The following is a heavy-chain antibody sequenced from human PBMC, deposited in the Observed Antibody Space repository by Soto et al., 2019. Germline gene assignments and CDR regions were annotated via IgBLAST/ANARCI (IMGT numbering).Heavy chain of an antibody. CDR1: GVSVNSGDYY. D-gene: IGHD1-26*01. CDR2: FYYSGIT. CDR3: ATVTVAVPGTTHYLDY. Sequence: PSETLSLTCTVSGVSVNSGDYYWSWIRQPPGKGLEWIGYFYYSGITNYNPSLKSRVTISADTSKNQFSLKLGSVTAADAAVYYCATVTVAVPGTTHYLDYWGQGTPVTVS. J-gene: IGHJ4*02. V-gene: IGHV4-61*08.